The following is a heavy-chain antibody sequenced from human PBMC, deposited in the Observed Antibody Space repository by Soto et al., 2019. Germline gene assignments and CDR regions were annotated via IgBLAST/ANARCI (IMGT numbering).Heavy chain of an antibody. CDR3: SRGPSIPASGDY. CDR2: VSAYKGEK. D-gene: IGHD6-6*01. Sequence: QVQLVQSGAEVKKPGASVKVSCKASGYTFTNYGINWVRQAPGQGLEWLGWVSAYKGEKRYAQRVQASVIMTTDTSTTTAYMEVRSLRSDDTAVYYCSRGPSIPASGDYWGQGTLVTVSS. J-gene: IGHJ4*01. CDR1: GYTFTNYG. V-gene: IGHV1-18*01.